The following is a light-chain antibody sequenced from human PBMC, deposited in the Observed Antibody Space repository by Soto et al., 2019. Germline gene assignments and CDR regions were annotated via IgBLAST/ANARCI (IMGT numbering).Light chain of an antibody. CDR1: QSISSW. CDR2: DAS. CDR3: QQYNSYPYT. J-gene: IGKJ2*01. Sequence: DIQMTQSPSTLSASVGDRATITCRASQSISSWLAWYQQKPGKAPKLLIYDASSLESGVPSRFSGSGSGTEFTLTIRSLQPDDFATYYCQQYNSYPYTFGQGTKLEIK. V-gene: IGKV1-5*01.